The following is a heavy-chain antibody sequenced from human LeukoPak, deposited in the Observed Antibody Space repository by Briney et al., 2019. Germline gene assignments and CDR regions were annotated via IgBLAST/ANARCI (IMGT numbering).Heavy chain of an antibody. Sequence: SETLSLTCAVYGGSFSGYYWSWIRQPPGKGLEWIGEINHSGSTNYNPSLKSRVTISVDTSKDQFSLKLSSVTAADTAVYYCARADTAMEYFDYWGQGTLVTVSS. CDR3: ARADTAMEYFDY. CDR2: INHSGST. V-gene: IGHV4-34*01. CDR1: GGSFSGYY. J-gene: IGHJ4*02. D-gene: IGHD5-18*01.